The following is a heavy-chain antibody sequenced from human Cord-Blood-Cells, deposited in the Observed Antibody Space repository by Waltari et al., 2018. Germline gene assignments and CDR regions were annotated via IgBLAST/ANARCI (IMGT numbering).Heavy chain of an antibody. CDR2: IYYSGST. CDR3: ARGSSGSYYAFDI. J-gene: IGHJ3*02. D-gene: IGHD1-26*01. Sequence: QVQLQESGPGLVKPSETLSLTCTVSGGSISRHYWSWLRQPPGKGLEWIGYIYYSGSTNYNPSLKSRVTISVDTSKNQFSLKLSSVTAADTAVYYCARGSSGSYYAFDIWGQGTMVTVSS. CDR1: GGSISRHY. V-gene: IGHV4-59*11.